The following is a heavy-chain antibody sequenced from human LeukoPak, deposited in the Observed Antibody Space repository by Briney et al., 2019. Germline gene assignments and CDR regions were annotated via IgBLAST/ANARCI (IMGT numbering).Heavy chain of an antibody. CDR1: GFTFSSYG. Sequence: GGSLRLSCAASGFTFSSYGMSWVRQAPGKGLEWVSAISGSGGSTYYADSVKGRFTISRDNSKNTLYLQMNSLRAEDTAVYYCAKKSHYYDSSGYYSFDYWGQGTLVTVSS. J-gene: IGHJ4*02. CDR3: AKKSHYYDSSGYYSFDY. D-gene: IGHD3-22*01. CDR2: ISGSGGST. V-gene: IGHV3-23*01.